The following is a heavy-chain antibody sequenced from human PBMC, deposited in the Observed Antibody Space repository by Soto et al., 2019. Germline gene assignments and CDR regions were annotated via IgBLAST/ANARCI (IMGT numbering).Heavy chain of an antibody. V-gene: IGHV1-69*06. J-gene: IGHJ4*02. Sequence: QVQLVQSGAEVKKPGSSVKVSCKASGGTFSSYAISWVRQAPGQGLEWMGGIIPIFGTANYAQKFQGRVTITADKYTSTAYMELSSLRSDDTAVYYCARVAVGATGGYYFDYCGQGTLVTVSS. CDR2: IIPIFGTA. CDR3: ARVAVGATGGYYFDY. CDR1: GGTFSSYA. D-gene: IGHD1-26*01.